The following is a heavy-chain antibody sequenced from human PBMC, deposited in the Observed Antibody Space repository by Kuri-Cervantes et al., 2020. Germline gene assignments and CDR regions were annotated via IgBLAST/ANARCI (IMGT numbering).Heavy chain of an antibody. Sequence: GESLKISCLASGFTFSNYWMSWARLTPGKGLEWVANIGRDGNEKFYVDSVKGRFTISRDNAKNSLYLHMNSLRAEDTAVYYCARESGKEFRFLEWSNGPYYYGMDVWGQGTTVTVSS. D-gene: IGHD3-3*01. CDR1: GFTFSNYW. CDR3: ARESGKEFRFLEWSNGPYYYGMDV. V-gene: IGHV3-7*01. CDR2: IGRDGNEK. J-gene: IGHJ6*02.